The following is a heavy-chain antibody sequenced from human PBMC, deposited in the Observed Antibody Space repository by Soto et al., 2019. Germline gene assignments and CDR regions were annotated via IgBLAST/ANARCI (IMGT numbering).Heavy chain of an antibody. D-gene: IGHD2-15*01. Sequence: SETLSLTCTVSGGSISSSDFYWGWLRQTPGKGLEFIGSMYYSGTTYYNPSLKSRVTISVDTSKNQFTLKLISVTAADTAVYYCEVVDNTGNWFDPWGEGALVTVSS. V-gene: IGHV4-39*01. CDR2: MYYSGTT. CDR3: EVVDNTGNWFDP. J-gene: IGHJ5*02. CDR1: GGSISSSDFY.